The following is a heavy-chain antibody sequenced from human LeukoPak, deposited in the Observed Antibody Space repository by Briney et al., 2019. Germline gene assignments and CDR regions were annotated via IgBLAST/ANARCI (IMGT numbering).Heavy chain of an antibody. J-gene: IGHJ4*02. CDR2: ISYDGSNK. D-gene: IGHD4-11*01. V-gene: IGHV3-30*18. CDR3: AKESKETTRYYFDS. CDR1: GFTFRSYG. Sequence: PGGSLRLSCAASGFTFRSYGMHWVRQAPDKGLEWVAVISYDGSNKYYVDSVKGRFTISRDSSKNTLYLQMNSLRAEDTAVYYCAKESKETTRYYFDSWGQGTLVTVSS.